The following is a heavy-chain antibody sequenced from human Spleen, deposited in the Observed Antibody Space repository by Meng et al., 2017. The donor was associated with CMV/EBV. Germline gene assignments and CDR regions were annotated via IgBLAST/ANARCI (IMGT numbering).Heavy chain of an antibody. CDR2: INHSGST. D-gene: IGHD4-17*01. Sequence: GSLRLSCAVYGWSFSGYYWSWIRQPPGKGLEWIGEINHSGSTNYNPSLKSRVTISVDTSKNQFSLKLSSVTAADTAVYYCARRPTVTTYYYYYYGMDVWGQGTTVTVSS. CDR3: ARRPTVTTYYYYYYGMDV. CDR1: GWSFSGYY. J-gene: IGHJ6*02. V-gene: IGHV4-34*01.